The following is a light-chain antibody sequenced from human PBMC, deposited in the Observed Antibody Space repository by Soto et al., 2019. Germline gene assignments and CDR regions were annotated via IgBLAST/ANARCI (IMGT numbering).Light chain of an antibody. J-gene: IGKJ3*01. CDR1: QSVSGY. CDR3: QQRSNWLIS. CDR2: DGS. Sequence: EIVLTHSPANLSLSPGESATLSCRASQSVSGYLAWYQQKPDQAPRLLVYDGSHRSAGIPSRFSGSGSGTDFSLTVSGREPEEVAVYYCQQRSNWLISVGPVTKAYSK. V-gene: IGKV3-11*01.